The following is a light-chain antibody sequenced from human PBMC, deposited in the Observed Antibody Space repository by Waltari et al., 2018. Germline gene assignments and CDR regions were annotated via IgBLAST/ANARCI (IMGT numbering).Light chain of an antibody. CDR2: AVT. CDR3: SSYTATTTLVV. J-gene: IGLJ2*01. V-gene: IGLV2-14*01. Sequence: QSALTQPASVSGSPGQSITISCTGSGSDLGGFNYVSWYQHHPGKAPKLTFYAVTKRPSGVSNRFSGSRSGSSASLTISGLQTEDEAHYYCSSYTATTTLVVFGGGTKLTVL. CDR1: GSDLGGFNY.